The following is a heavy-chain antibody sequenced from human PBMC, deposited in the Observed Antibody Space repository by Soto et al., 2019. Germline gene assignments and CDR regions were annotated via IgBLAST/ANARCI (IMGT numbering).Heavy chain of an antibody. CDR3: AADLITGTLHYYYGMDV. V-gene: IGHV1-58*01. Sequence: GASVKVSCKASGFTFTSSAVQWVRQARGQRLEWIGWIVVGSGNTNYAQKFQERVTITRGMSTSTAYMELSSLRSEDTAVYYCAADLITGTLHYYYGMDVWGQGTTVTVSS. D-gene: IGHD1-7*01. CDR1: GFTFTSSA. J-gene: IGHJ6*02. CDR2: IVVGSGNT.